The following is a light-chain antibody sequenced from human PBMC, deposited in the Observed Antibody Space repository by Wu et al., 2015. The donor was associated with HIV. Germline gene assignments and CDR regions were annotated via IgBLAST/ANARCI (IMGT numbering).Light chain of an antibody. J-gene: IGKJ5*01. CDR2: GAS. Sequence: EIVLTQSPGTLSLSSGERATLSCRASQNIDNNYFAWFQQKPGQAPRLLIYGASSRATGIPDRFRGSGSGTDFTLTITRLEPEDFAVYYCQQYETSITFGQGTRLDIK. CDR1: QNIDNNY. V-gene: IGKV3-20*01. CDR3: QQYETSIT.